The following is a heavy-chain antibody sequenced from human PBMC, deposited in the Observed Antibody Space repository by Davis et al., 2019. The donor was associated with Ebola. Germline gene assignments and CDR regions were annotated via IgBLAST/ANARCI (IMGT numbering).Heavy chain of an antibody. D-gene: IGHD2/OR15-2a*01. J-gene: IGHJ6*02. Sequence: GESLKISCAASGFTSSNAWMSWVRQAPGKGLEWVGRFRSKIDGDATPYGASVEGRFTISRDDSKNTAYLQMNSLKTEDTAVYYCTRGAPYFMDVWGQGTTVTVSS. CDR2: FRSKIDGDAT. CDR3: TRGAPYFMDV. V-gene: IGHV3-73*01. CDR1: GFTSSNAW.